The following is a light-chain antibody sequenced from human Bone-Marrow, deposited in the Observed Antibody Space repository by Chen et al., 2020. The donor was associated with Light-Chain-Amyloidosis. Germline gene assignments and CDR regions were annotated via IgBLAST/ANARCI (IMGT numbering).Light chain of an antibody. Sequence: EILLTQSPGTLSLSPGERVTLSCRASQSVTGSHLAWYQQKPVQAPRLLIYAASTRATGVPDRFRGSGSGTDFTLTISRLEPEDFAVYYCQQYATSPWTFGRGTKVEMK. CDR3: QQYATSPWT. V-gene: IGKV3-20*01. CDR2: AAS. CDR1: QSVTGSH. J-gene: IGKJ1*01.